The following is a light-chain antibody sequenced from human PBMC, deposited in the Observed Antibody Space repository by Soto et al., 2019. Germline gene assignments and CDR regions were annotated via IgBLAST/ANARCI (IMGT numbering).Light chain of an antibody. CDR1: QSISSY. J-gene: IGKJ1*01. CDR2: AAS. Sequence: DLQITQSPSSLSGVVGHRVAITFWSSQSISSYLNWYQQKPGKAPKLLIYAASSLQSGVPSRFSGSGSGTDFTLAISSLQPEDFATYSCQQSYSTPPTFGQGTMVDIK. V-gene: IGKV1-39*01. CDR3: QQSYSTPPT.